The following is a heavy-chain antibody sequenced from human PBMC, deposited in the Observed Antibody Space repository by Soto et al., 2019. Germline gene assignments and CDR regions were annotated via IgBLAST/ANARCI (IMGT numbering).Heavy chain of an antibody. D-gene: IGHD3-9*01. J-gene: IGHJ5*02. CDR3: AHRSVRRSYDLLTGYYRGAYNWFDP. V-gene: IGHV2-5*01. Sequence: GPTLVNPTQTLTLTCTFSGFSHSTSGVGVGWIRQPPGKALEWLALIYWNDDKRYSPSLKSRLTITKDTSKNQVVLTMTNMDPVDTATYYCAHRSVRRSYDLLTGYYRGAYNWFDPWGQ. CDR1: GFSHSTSGVG. CDR2: IYWNDDK.